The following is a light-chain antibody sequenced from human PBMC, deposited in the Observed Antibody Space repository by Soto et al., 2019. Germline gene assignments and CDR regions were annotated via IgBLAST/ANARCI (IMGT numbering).Light chain of an antibody. CDR2: GAS. CDR3: QQYGSSPQT. V-gene: IGKV3-20*01. J-gene: IGKJ1*01. Sequence: EIVLTQSPGTQSLSPGERATLSCRASQSVSSSYLAWYQQKPGQAPRLLIYGASSRATGIPDRFSGSGSGTDFTLTISRLEPEDFALYYCQQYGSSPQTFGQGTKVDI. CDR1: QSVSSSY.